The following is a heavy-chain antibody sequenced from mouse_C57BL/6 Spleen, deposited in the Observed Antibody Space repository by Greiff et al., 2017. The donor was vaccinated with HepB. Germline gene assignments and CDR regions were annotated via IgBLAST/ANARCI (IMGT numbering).Heavy chain of an antibody. CDR3: ASPSYYGNYYAMDY. Sequence: EVQLQESGGDLVKPGGSLKLSCAASGFTFSSYGMSWVRQTPDKRLEWVATISSGGSYTYYPDSVKGRFTISRDNAKNTLYLQMSSLKSEDTAMYYCASPSYYGNYYAMDYWGQGTSVTVSS. CDR2: ISSGGSYT. CDR1: GFTFSSYG. V-gene: IGHV5-6*01. D-gene: IGHD2-1*01. J-gene: IGHJ4*01.